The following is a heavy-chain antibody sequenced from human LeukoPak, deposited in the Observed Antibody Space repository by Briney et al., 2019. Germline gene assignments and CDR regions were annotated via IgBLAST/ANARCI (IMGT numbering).Heavy chain of an antibody. CDR3: ARPDRGYYDSSGHDAFDI. Sequence: TSETLSLTCAVYGYSISSGYYWGWIRQPPGKGLEWIGSIYHSGSTYYNPSLKRRVTISVDTSKNQFSLKLSSVTPADTAVYYCARPDRGYYDSSGHDAFDIWGQGTMVTVSS. CDR1: GYSISSGYY. CDR2: IYHSGST. V-gene: IGHV4-38-2*01. D-gene: IGHD3-22*01. J-gene: IGHJ3*02.